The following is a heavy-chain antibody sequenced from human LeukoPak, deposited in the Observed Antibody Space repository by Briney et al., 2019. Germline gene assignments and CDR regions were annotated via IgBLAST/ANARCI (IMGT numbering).Heavy chain of an antibody. V-gene: IGHV4-34*09. CDR1: GGSFSGYY. Sequence: SETLSLTCAVYGGSFSGYYWSWIRQPPGKGLEWIGYIYYSGSTYYNPSLKSRVTISVDTSKNQFSLKLSSVTAADTAVYYCATSGPAAHDAFDIWGQGTMVTVSS. D-gene: IGHD2-2*01. J-gene: IGHJ3*02. CDR3: ATSGPAAHDAFDI. CDR2: IYYSGST.